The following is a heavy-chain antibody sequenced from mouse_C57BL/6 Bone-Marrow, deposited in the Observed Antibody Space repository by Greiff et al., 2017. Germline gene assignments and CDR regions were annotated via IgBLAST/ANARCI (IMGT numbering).Heavy chain of an antibody. CDR3: RSSAWFAY. CDR2: IDPENGDT. V-gene: IGHV14-4*01. Sequence: EVKLMESGAELVRPGASVKLSCKASGYNIKDDYMHWVKQRPEQGLEWIGWIDPENGDTEYDSKFQGKATITADTSSTTAYLQLSRLTSEDPAVYYCRSSAWFAYWGQGTLVTVSA. CDR1: GYNIKDDY. J-gene: IGHJ3*01. D-gene: IGHD1-3*01.